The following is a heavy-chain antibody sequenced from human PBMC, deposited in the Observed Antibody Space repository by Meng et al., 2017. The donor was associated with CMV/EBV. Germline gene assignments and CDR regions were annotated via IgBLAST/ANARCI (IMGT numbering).Heavy chain of an antibody. J-gene: IGHJ4*02. Sequence: LSLTCAASGFTFSSYGMHWVRQAPGKGLEWVAVIWYDGSNKYYADSVKGRFTISRDNSKNTLYLQMNSLRAEDTAVYYCAKDRPEPDYIDYWGQGTLVTVSS. CDR3: AKDRPEPDYIDY. D-gene: IGHD1-14*01. V-gene: IGHV3-33*06. CDR2: IWYDGSNK. CDR1: GFTFSSYG.